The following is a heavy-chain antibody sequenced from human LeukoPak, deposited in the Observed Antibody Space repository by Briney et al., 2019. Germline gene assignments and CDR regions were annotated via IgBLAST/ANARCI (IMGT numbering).Heavy chain of an antibody. CDR1: GFTFSSYS. V-gene: IGHV3-48*01. CDR2: MRSSDNTI. D-gene: IGHD6-19*01. CDR3: VRDHQWAFDI. J-gene: IGHJ3*02. Sequence: GGSLRLSCAASGFTFSSYSMNWVRQAPGKGLGWVSYMRSSDNTIYYADSVKGRFTISRDSAKNSLYLQMNSLRAEDTAVYYCVRDHQWAFDIWGQGTMVTVSS.